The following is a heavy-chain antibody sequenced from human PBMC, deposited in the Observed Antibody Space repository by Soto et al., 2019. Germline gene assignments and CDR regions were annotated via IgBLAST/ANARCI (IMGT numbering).Heavy chain of an antibody. CDR3: ARAGIAVAGDDY. V-gene: IGHV3-33*01. J-gene: IGHJ4*02. D-gene: IGHD6-19*01. Sequence: QVQLVESGGGVVQPGRSLTLSCAASGFTFSNYGIHWVRQAPGKGLEWVAIIYYDGSKKYYADSVKGRFTISRDNSKNTLYLQMRSLRAEDSAVYYCARAGIAVAGDDYWGQGTLVTVSS. CDR1: GFTFSNYG. CDR2: IYYDGSKK.